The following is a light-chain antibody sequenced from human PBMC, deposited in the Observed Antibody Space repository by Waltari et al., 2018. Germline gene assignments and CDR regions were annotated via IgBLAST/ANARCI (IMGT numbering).Light chain of an antibody. CDR1: SSDVGGSNW. Sequence: QSALTQPPSASGSPGQSVTISCTGTSSDVGGSNWVSLYQQHPGKAPKLMIYDVSKRPAGVPDRFSGSKSGNTASLTVSGLQAEDEADYYCSSYAGSNNYVFGTGTTVTVL. CDR2: DVS. CDR3: SSYAGSNNYV. J-gene: IGLJ1*01. V-gene: IGLV2-8*01.